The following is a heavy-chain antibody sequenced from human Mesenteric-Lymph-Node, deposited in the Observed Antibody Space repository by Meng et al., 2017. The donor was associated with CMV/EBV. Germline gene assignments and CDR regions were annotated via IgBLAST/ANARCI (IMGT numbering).Heavy chain of an antibody. Sequence: ETLSLTCAASGFTFNSYAMSWVRQAPGEGLKWVSTISDSGGSTYYADSVKGRFTISRDNSKNTLYLQMNSLRAEDTAVYYCARRDSGYWGQGTLVTVSS. J-gene: IGHJ4*02. D-gene: IGHD1-26*01. CDR1: GFTFNSYA. V-gene: IGHV3-23*01. CDR3: ARRDSGY. CDR2: ISDSGGST.